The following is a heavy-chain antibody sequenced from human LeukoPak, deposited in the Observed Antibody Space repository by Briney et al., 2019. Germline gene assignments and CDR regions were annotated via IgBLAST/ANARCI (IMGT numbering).Heavy chain of an antibody. D-gene: IGHD3-10*01. CDR1: GYTFMDSF. CDR3: ARDLTGASGDY. V-gene: IGHV1-2*02. CDR2: INPNGGGT. J-gene: IGHJ4*02. Sequence: ASAKVSCKASGYTFMDSFMHWVRQAPGQRLEWMAWINPNGGGTHYAQKFQGRVTLTLDTSISTAYMELNSLRSDDSAIYYCARDLTGASGDYWGQGTLVTVSS.